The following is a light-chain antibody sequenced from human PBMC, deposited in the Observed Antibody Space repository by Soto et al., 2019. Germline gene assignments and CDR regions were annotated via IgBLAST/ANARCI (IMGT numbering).Light chain of an antibody. CDR2: AAS. CDR3: QQNYSIPIT. CDR1: QSIRSW. V-gene: IGKV1-5*01. Sequence: DIQMTQSPSTLSASVGDRVTITCRASQSIRSWLAWYQQKPGKAPDLLIYAASSLKSGVTSRFSGSGSGTDFTLTITGLQPADFATYYCQQNYSIPITFGQGTRLEI. J-gene: IGKJ5*01.